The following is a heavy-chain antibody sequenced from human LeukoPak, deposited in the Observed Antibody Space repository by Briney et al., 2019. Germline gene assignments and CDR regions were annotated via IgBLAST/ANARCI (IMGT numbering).Heavy chain of an antibody. CDR1: GYAFTAYF. CDR2: INPSSGGT. D-gene: IGHD6-13*01. V-gene: IGHV1-2*02. Sequence: GASVKVSCKASGYAFTAYFIHWVRQAPGQGLEWMGWINPSSGGTMYAQSFQGRVTMTRDTSISTAYMELSSLTFDDTAVYYCARAEGIDYWGQGTLVTVSS. J-gene: IGHJ4*02. CDR3: ARAEGIDY.